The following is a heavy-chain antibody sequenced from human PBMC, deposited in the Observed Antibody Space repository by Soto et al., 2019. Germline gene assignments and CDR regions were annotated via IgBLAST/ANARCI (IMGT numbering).Heavy chain of an antibody. CDR2: INAGNGNT. Sequence: QVQLEQSGAEVKKPGASVKVSCKASEYTFTRYAMHWVRQAPGQRLEWMGWINAGNGNTKYSQKFQGRVTITRDTSASTAYMEPSSLRSEDTAVYYCARGPGGPDGPGDYWGQGTLVTVSS. CDR3: ARGPGGPDGPGDY. CDR1: EYTFTRYA. D-gene: IGHD2-15*01. J-gene: IGHJ4*02. V-gene: IGHV1-3*01.